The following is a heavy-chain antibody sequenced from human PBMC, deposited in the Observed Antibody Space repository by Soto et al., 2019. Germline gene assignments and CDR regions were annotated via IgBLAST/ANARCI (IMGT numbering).Heavy chain of an antibody. V-gene: IGHV3-23*01. Sequence: GGSLRLSCAASGFTFSSYAMSWVRQAPGKGLEWVSAISGSGGSTYYADSVKGRFTISRDNSKNTLYLQMNSLRAEDTAVYYCAKALTRYCSGGSCYVPLGYYYMDVWGKGTTVTVSS. J-gene: IGHJ6*03. CDR1: GFTFSSYA. CDR3: AKALTRYCSGGSCYVPLGYYYMDV. CDR2: ISGSGGST. D-gene: IGHD2-15*01.